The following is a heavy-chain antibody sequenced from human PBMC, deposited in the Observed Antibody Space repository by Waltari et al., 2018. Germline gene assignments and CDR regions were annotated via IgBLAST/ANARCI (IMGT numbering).Heavy chain of an antibody. CDR3: GKLDYDGNGFPNYFDH. CDR2: ISDSGGST. J-gene: IGHJ4*02. V-gene: IGHV3-23*01. CDR1: GFHFSSYA. Sequence: EVRLLESGGGLVPPGGSLIRPCAVSGFHFSSYAITWVRQAPGKGLDWVSTISDSGGSTYYADSVKGRFTISRDNSKITLYLQMSSLRVEDTAIYYCGKLDYDGNGFPNYFDHWGQGTLVTVSS. D-gene: IGHD3-22*01.